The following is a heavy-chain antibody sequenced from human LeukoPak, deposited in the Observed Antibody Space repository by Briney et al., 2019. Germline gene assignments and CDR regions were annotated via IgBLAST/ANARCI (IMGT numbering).Heavy chain of an antibody. V-gene: IGHV3-30*02. CDR3: AKGRQIQSGIDY. Sequence: PGGSLRLSCAASGFTFSNYGMHWVRQAPGKGLEWVAFIRYDGSNKYYADSVKGRFTISRDNSKNTLYLQMNSLRAEDTAVYYCAKGRQIQSGIDYWGQGTLVTVSS. D-gene: IGHD1-14*01. J-gene: IGHJ4*02. CDR2: IRYDGSNK. CDR1: GFTFSNYG.